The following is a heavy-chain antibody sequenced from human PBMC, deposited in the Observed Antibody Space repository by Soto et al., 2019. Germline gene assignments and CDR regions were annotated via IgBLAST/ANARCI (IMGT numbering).Heavy chain of an antibody. V-gene: IGHV3-33*06. CDR1: GFTFSSYG. D-gene: IGHD2-2*01. CDR2: IWYEGANE. Sequence: QVQLVESGGGVVQPGTSLRLSCATSGFTFSSYGMYWVLQAPGKGLEWVAVIWYEGANEYYADSVKGRFTISRDNSKNTLYLQMNSLRAEDTAIYYCAKDGGTSWSYYFDFWGQGTLVTVSS. CDR3: AKDGGTSWSYYFDF. J-gene: IGHJ4*02.